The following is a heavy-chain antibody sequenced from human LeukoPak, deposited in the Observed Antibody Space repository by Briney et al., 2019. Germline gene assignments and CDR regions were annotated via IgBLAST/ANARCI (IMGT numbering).Heavy chain of an antibody. CDR2: INPNSGSA. Sequence: ASVKVSCKASGYTFTGYYMHWVRQAPGQGLEWMGWINPNSGSANYAQKFQGRVTMTRDTSISTAYMELSRLRSDDTAVYYCARGEYSYGYLDFDYWGQGTLVTVSS. CDR1: GYTFTGYY. D-gene: IGHD5-18*01. J-gene: IGHJ4*02. V-gene: IGHV1-2*02. CDR3: ARGEYSYGYLDFDY.